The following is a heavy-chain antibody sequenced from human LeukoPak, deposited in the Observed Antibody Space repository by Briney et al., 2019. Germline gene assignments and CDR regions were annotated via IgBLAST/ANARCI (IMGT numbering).Heavy chain of an antibody. V-gene: IGHV1-69*13. D-gene: IGHD1-26*01. CDR3: ARKLRLGGNWFDP. CDR1: GYTFTSYA. J-gene: IGHJ5*02. CDR2: IIPISGTT. Sequence: ASVKVSCKASGYTFTSYAITWVRQAPGQGLEWMGKIIPISGTTNYAQKFQGRVTFTADESTSTAYMELSSLRSEDTALYYCARKLRLGGNWFDPWGQGTLVTVSS.